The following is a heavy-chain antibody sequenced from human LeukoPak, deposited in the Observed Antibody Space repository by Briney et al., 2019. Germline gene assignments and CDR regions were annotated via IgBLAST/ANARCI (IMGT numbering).Heavy chain of an antibody. CDR3: ARVDSKSEYYYDSSGYYYGGYYFDC. Sequence: ASVKLSCKAYGYTFINYYVHWVRQPPGQGLEWMGMINPSGGNTGYAQKFRGRVTMTRDTSTSTVHVELSSLRSEDTAVYYCARVDSKSEYYYDSSGYYYGGYYFDCWGQGTLVTVSS. D-gene: IGHD3-22*01. V-gene: IGHV1-46*01. J-gene: IGHJ4*02. CDR1: GYTFINYY. CDR2: INPSGGNT.